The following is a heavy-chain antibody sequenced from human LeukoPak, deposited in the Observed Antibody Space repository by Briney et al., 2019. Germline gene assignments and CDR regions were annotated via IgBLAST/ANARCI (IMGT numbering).Heavy chain of an antibody. Sequence: GGSLRLSCAASGFTFSSYAMHWVHQAPGKGLEWVAVISYDGSNKYYADSVKGRFTISRDNSKNTLYLQMNSLRAEDTAVYYCARDQEAVAGRNWFDPWGQGTLVTVSS. CDR1: GFTFSSYA. CDR3: ARDQEAVAGRNWFDP. CDR2: ISYDGSNK. D-gene: IGHD6-19*01. J-gene: IGHJ5*02. V-gene: IGHV3-30*04.